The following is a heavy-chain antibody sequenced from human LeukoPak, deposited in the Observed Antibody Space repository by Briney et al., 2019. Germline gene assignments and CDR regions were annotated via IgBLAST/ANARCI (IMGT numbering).Heavy chain of an antibody. CDR2: ISYDGSNK. CDR1: GFTFSSYA. CDR3: AKGPKTGGLDY. V-gene: IGHV3-30*04. D-gene: IGHD1-14*01. J-gene: IGHJ4*02. Sequence: GRSLRLSCAASGFTFSSYAMHWVRQAPGKGLEWVAVISYDGSNKYYADSVKGRFTISRDKSKNTLYLQMNSLRAEDTAVYYCAKGPKTGGLDYWGQGTLVTVSS.